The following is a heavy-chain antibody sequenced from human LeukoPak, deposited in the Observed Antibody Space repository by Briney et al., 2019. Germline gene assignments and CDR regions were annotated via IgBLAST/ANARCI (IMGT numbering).Heavy chain of an antibody. CDR2: INTKNGNT. CDR1: GYMFSTYG. J-gene: IGHJ4*02. CDR3: ARGGVLNAAYCRDDCSSAQFFDH. D-gene: IGHD2-21*01. Sequence: ASVKVSCKASGYMFSTYGLSWVRQAPGQGLEWMGWINTKNGNTNYPQKFQGRVTVTTDTSTTTAYMERKSLTADDTAMYYCARGGVLNAAYCRDDCSSAQFFDHWGQGTPLTVSS. V-gene: IGHV1-18*04.